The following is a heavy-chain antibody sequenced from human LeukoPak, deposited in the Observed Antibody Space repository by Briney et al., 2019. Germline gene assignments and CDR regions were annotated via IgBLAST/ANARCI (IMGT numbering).Heavy chain of an antibody. V-gene: IGHV4-30-4*08. CDR2: IYYSGST. CDR1: GGSISSGDYY. J-gene: IGHJ4*02. CDR3: ARGVDTAMGVGY. Sequence: PSQTLSLTCTVSGGSISSGDYYWSWIRQPPGKGLEWIGYIYYSGSTYYNPSLKSRVTISVDTSKNQFSLKLSSVTAADTAVYYCARGVDTAMGVGYWGQGTPVTVSS. D-gene: IGHD5-18*01.